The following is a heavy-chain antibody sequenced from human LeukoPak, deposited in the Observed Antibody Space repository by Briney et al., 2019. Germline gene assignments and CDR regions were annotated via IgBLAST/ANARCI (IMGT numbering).Heavy chain of an antibody. Sequence: SETLSLTCTGSGYSISSGYYWGWIRQPPGKGLEWIGSIYHSGSTYYNPSLKSRVTISVDTSKNQFSLKLSSVTAADTAVYYCARDSSSVMDVWGKGTTVTVSS. J-gene: IGHJ6*04. CDR3: ARDSSSVMDV. D-gene: IGHD6-6*01. CDR2: IYHSGST. CDR1: GYSISSGYY. V-gene: IGHV4-38-2*02.